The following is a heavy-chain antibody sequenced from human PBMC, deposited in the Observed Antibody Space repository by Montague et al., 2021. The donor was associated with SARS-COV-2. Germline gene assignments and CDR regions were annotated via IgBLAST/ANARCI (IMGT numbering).Heavy chain of an antibody. CDR3: ARVNSVVPVDY. D-gene: IGHD2-21*01. CDR2: ISHSGIT. CDR1: GASLTNYF. J-gene: IGHJ4*02. V-gene: IGHV4-59*01. Sequence: SETLSLTCTVSGASLTNYFWSWIRQPPGKGLEWVGYISHSGITKYNPSLQSRVTISMDTAKNQFSLNLSSVTAADTALYFCARVNSVVPVDYWGRGTLVTVSS.